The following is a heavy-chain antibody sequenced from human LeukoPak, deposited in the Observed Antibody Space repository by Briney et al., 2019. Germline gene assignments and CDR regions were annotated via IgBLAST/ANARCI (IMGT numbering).Heavy chain of an antibody. CDR3: ARYYYDSSGYYYPFGY. D-gene: IGHD3-22*01. J-gene: IGHJ4*02. Sequence: ASVKVSCKASGYTFNSYGISWVRQAPGQGLEWMGWISAYNGNTNYAQKLQGRVTMTTDTSTSTAYMELRSLRSDDTAVYYCARYYYDSSGYYYPFGYWGQGTLVTVSS. CDR2: ISAYNGNT. V-gene: IGHV1-18*01. CDR1: GYTFNSYG.